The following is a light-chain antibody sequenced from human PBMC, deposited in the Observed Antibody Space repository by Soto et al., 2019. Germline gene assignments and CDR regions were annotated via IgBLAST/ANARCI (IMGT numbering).Light chain of an antibody. J-gene: IGKJ2*01. Sequence: EIVLMPSPGAPSLSPGERATLSCRASPSVSSSYLAWYQQKSGQAPRLLVYGASSRATGIPDRFSGSESGTDFTLTISRLEPEDFAVYYCQRYDSSPYAFGQGTKVDIK. CDR3: QRYDSSPYA. CDR2: GAS. V-gene: IGKV3-20*01. CDR1: PSVSSSY.